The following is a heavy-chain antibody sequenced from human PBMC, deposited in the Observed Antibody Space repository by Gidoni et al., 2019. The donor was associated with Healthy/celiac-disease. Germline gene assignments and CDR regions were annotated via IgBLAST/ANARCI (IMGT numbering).Heavy chain of an antibody. V-gene: IGHV1-69*06. D-gene: IGHD6-19*01. J-gene: IGHJ6*02. CDR2: IIPIFGTA. CDR1: GGTFSSYA. CDR3: ARDPYSSGWTDYYYGMDV. Sequence: QVQLVQSGAEVKKPGSSVKVSCKASGGTFSSYAISWVRQSPGQGLEWMVGIIPIFGTANYAKKLQGRVTITADKSTSTDYMELSSLRSEDTAVYYCARDPYSSGWTDYYYGMDVWGQGTTVTVSS.